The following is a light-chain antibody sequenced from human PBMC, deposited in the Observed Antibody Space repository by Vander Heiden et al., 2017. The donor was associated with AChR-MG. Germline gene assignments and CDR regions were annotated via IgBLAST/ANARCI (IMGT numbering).Light chain of an antibody. J-gene: IGKJ1*01. CDR1: QDISIF. CDR3: QKYNSAFRT. Sequence: DIQMTQSPSSLPASVGDSVTFTRRASQDISIFLDWYQQRPGNVPKLLIYAASTLQTGVPSRFSGSGSGTDFTLTISGLQPEDVATYYCQKYNSAFRTFGQGTKVEI. CDR2: AAS. V-gene: IGKV1-27*01.